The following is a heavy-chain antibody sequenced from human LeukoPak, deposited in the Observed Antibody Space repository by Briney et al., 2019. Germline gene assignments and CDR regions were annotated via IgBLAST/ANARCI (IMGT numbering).Heavy chain of an antibody. CDR3: ARDSYCGGDCYSPEVWFDP. CDR1: GGSISSYY. D-gene: IGHD2-21*02. Sequence: SETLSLTCTVSGGSISSYYWSWIRQPPGKGLEWIGYIYYSGSTNYNPSLKSRVTISVDTSKNQFSLKLSSVTAADTAVYYCARDSYCGGDCYSPEVWFDPWGQGTLVTVSS. J-gene: IGHJ5*02. CDR2: IYYSGST. V-gene: IGHV4-59*01.